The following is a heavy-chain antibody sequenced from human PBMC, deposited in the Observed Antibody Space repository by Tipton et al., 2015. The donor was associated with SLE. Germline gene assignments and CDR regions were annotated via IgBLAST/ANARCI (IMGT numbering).Heavy chain of an antibody. CDR1: SGSISSYH. D-gene: IGHD7-27*01. CDR3: ARGGRWGSVANFDN. Sequence: TLSLTCTVSSGSISSYHWSWIRQPPGKGLEWIGYIYYSGNTNHNPSLESRVTISLDTSENQFSLKLNSVTAADTAVYYCARGGRWGSVANFDNWGQGTLVTVSS. J-gene: IGHJ4*02. CDR2: IYYSGNT. V-gene: IGHV4-59*01.